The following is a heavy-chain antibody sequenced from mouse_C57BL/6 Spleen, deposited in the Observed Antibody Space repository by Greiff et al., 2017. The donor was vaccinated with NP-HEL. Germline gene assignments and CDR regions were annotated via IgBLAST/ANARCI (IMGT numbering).Heavy chain of an antibody. J-gene: IGHJ2*01. D-gene: IGHD1-1*01. CDR1: GYAFSSYW. V-gene: IGHV1-80*01. Sequence: QVQLQQSGAELVKPGASVKISCKASGYAFSSYWMNWVKQRPGKGLEWIGQIYPGDGDTNYNGKFKGKATLTADTSSSTAYMQLSSLTSEDSAVSFCASYLYYRSGYYFDDWGQGTTLTVSS. CDR2: IYPGDGDT. CDR3: ASYLYYRSGYYFDD.